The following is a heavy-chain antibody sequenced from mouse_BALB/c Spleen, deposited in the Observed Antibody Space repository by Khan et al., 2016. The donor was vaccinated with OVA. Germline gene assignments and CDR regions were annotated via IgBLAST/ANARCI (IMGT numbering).Heavy chain of an antibody. CDR1: GFTFSTYA. Sequence: EVELVESGGGLVKPGGSLKLSCAASGFTFSTYAMSWVRRTPEKRLEWVATISSDGDYTYFPDNVTGRFTISRDNAKNTLCLQMTSLRSEDTAMYYCARSPYGNFAYWGQGTLVTVSA. CDR3: ARSPYGNFAY. CDR2: ISSDGDYT. V-gene: IGHV5-9-3*01. J-gene: IGHJ3*01. D-gene: IGHD2-1*01.